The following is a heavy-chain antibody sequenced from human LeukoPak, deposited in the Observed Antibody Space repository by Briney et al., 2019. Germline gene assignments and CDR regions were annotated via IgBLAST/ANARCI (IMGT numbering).Heavy chain of an antibody. CDR1: GFPLSSNY. Sequence: PGGSLSLSCAASGFPLSSNYMSWVRQAPGKGLEWVSVIYSGGSTYYADSVKGRFTISRDNSKNTLYLQMNSLRAEDTAVYYCARDLPSYDYVWGSYRHDAFDIWGQGTMVTVSS. V-gene: IGHV3-53*01. D-gene: IGHD3-16*02. CDR2: IYSGGST. CDR3: ARDLPSYDYVWGSYRHDAFDI. J-gene: IGHJ3*02.